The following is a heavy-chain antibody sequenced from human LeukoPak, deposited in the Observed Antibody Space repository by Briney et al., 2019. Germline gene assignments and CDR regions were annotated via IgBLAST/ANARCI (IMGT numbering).Heavy chain of an antibody. D-gene: IGHD4-23*01. CDR2: ISTYNGNT. CDR3: ARDADGVVETPPGTFDI. Sequence: ASVKVSCRASGYIFSNYGISWVRQAPGQGLEWVGWISTYNGNTDYAQKVQGRVTMTTDTSTSTVYMELRSLRSDDTAIYYCARDADGVVETPPGTFDIWGQGTRVTVSS. J-gene: IGHJ3*02. CDR1: GYIFSNYG. V-gene: IGHV1-18*01.